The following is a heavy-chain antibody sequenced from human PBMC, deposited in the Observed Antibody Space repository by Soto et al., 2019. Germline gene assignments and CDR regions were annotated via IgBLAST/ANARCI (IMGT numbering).Heavy chain of an antibody. Sequence: GGSLRLSCAASGLTFRSYWMHWVRQAPGKGLVWVSRINTDGSVAMYVDSVKGRFTISRDNAKNTLFLHMNSLRAEDTPVNYCERGMQLWRLDSWGRGTLVTVGS. CDR2: INTDGSVA. V-gene: IGHV3-74*03. J-gene: IGHJ4*02. CDR3: ERGMQLWRLDS. CDR1: GLTFRSYW. D-gene: IGHD2-21*01.